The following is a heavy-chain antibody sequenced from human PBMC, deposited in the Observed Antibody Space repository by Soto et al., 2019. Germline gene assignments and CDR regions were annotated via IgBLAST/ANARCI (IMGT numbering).Heavy chain of an antibody. Sequence: SETLSLTCAVSGFFISSGNYWGWIRKPPGKGLEWIGSIFHGGNTYYNPSLKSRVTISVDMSKNQFSLRLNSVTAADTAVYYCARARWYDAFDVWGQGTVVTVSS. CDR3: ARARWYDAFDV. D-gene: IGHD2-15*01. CDR2: IFHGGNT. V-gene: IGHV4-38-2*01. CDR1: GFFISSGNY. J-gene: IGHJ3*01.